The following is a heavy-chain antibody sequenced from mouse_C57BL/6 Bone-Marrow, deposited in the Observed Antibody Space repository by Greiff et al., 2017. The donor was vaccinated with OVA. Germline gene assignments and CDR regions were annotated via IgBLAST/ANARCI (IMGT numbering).Heavy chain of an antibody. Sequence: EVKLVESGGGLVKPGGSLKLSCAASGFTFSDYRMHWVRQAPEKGLEWVAYISSGSSTIYYADTVKGRFTISRDNAKNTLFLQMTSLRSEDTAMYYCARYEYDGGFDYWGQGTTLTVSS. CDR2: ISSGSSTI. CDR1: GFTFSDYR. CDR3: ARYEYDGGFDY. D-gene: IGHD2-4*01. J-gene: IGHJ2*01. V-gene: IGHV5-17*01.